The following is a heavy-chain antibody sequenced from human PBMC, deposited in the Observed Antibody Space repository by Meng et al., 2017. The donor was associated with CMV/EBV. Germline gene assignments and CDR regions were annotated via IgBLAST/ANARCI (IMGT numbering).Heavy chain of an antibody. CDR1: EYTFADYY. CDR3: AKDGGSFLDYYFDS. J-gene: IGHJ4*02. D-gene: IGHD3-16*01. V-gene: IGHV1-2*02. Sequence: ASEYTFADYYVHWVRPAPGPGLEWMGYINPYTGDTNYAQKFQGRVTMTRDTSTNTAYMELTRLRSDDTALYYCAKDGGSFLDYYFDSWGQGTLVTVSS. CDR2: INPYTGDT.